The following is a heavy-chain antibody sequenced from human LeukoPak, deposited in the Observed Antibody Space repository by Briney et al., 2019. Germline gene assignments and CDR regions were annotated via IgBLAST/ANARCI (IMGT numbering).Heavy chain of an antibody. V-gene: IGHV3-74*01. CDR1: GFTFSSCW. Sequence: GGSLRLSCAASGFTFSSCWMHWVRQVPGKGLVWVSRINTDGTTTSYADSVKGRFTISRDNAKNTLYLQMNSLRAEDTAVYCARDFLHGGVWGQGTLVTVSS. CDR2: INTDGTTT. CDR3: ARDFLHGGV. J-gene: IGHJ4*02. D-gene: IGHD3-10*01.